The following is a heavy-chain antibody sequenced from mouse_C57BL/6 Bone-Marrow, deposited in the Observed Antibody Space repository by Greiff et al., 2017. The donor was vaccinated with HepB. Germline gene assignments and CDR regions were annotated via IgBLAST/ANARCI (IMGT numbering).Heavy chain of an antibody. V-gene: IGHV1-19*01. CDR1: GYTFTDYY. Sequence: VQLQQSGPVLVKPGASVKMSCKASGYTFTDYYMNWVKQSHGKSLEWIGVINPYNGGTSYNQKFKGKATLTVDKSSSTAYMELNSLTSEDSAVYYCARPRTGTYYAMDYWGQGTSVTVSS. CDR3: ARPRTGTYYAMDY. CDR2: INPYNGGT. J-gene: IGHJ4*01. D-gene: IGHD4-1*01.